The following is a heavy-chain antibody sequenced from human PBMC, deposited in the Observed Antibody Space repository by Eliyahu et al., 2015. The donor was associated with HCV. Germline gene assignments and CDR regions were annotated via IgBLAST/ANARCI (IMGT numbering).Heavy chain of an antibody. Sequence: EVQLVESGGGLVQPGGSLRLSCAASGFTFSSYWMHWVRQAPGKGXVWVSRINSDGSSTSYADSVKGRFTIXRDNAKNTLYLQMNSLRAEDTAVYYCARGGGIVVVPAAFSNWFDPWGQGTLVTVSS. CDR1: GFTFSSYW. D-gene: IGHD2-2*01. J-gene: IGHJ5*02. CDR3: ARGGGIVVVPAAFSNWFDP. CDR2: INSDGSST. V-gene: IGHV3-74*01.